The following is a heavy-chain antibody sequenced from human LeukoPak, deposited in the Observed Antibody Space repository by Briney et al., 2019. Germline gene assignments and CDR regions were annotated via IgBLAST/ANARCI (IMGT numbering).Heavy chain of an antibody. D-gene: IGHD6-13*01. V-gene: IGHV4-59*01. CDR1: GGSISSYY. Sequence: SETLSLTCTVSGGSISSYYWSWIRQPPGKGLEWIGYIYYSGSTNYNPSLKSRVTISVDTSKNQFSLKLSSVTAADTAVYYCARDVGAGIAAAFDYWGQGTLVTVSS. CDR3: ARDVGAGIAAAFDY. J-gene: IGHJ4*02. CDR2: IYYSGST.